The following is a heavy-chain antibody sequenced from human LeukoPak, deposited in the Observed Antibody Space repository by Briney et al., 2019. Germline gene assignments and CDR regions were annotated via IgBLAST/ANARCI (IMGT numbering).Heavy chain of an antibody. CDR1: GFTFVCHG. D-gene: IGHD4-17*01. Sequence: PGGSLRLSCAASGFTFVCHGMIWVHQAPGKGLEWLSYISPGSTTINSADSVKDRFTTSRDKAKSSLFLQMNSLRAEDTAVYYCARVRGPTVTTMYFDYWGQGALVTVPS. CDR3: ARVRGPTVTTMYFDY. CDR2: ISPGSTTI. J-gene: IGHJ4*02. V-gene: IGHV3-48*01.